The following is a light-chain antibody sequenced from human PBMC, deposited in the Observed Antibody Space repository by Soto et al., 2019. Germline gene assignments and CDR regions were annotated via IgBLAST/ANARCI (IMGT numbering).Light chain of an antibody. CDR3: SSYTNSFPYV. CDR1: SSDVGGYNY. CDR2: EVS. V-gene: IGLV2-14*01. Sequence: QSALTQPASVSGSPGQSITISCTGNSSDVGGYNYVSWYQQYPGKAPRLIIYEVSNRPSGVSNRFSGSKSGNTASLTISGLQAEDEAEYHCSSYTNSFPYVFGTGTKLTVL. J-gene: IGLJ1*01.